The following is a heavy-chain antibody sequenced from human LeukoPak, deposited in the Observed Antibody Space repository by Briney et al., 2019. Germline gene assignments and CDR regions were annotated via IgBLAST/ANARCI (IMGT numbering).Heavy chain of an antibody. V-gene: IGHV1-2*02. J-gene: IGHJ6*03. CDR1: GYTFTGYY. Sequence: ASVKVSCKASGYTFTGYYMHWVRQAPGQGLEWMGWINPNSGGTNYAQKFQGRVTMTRDTSTSTAYMELRSLRSDDTAIYYCARANLVYGIWSGLDYYYMDVWGKGTTVTVSS. D-gene: IGHD3-3*01. CDR2: INPNSGGT. CDR3: ARANLVYGIWSGLDYYYMDV.